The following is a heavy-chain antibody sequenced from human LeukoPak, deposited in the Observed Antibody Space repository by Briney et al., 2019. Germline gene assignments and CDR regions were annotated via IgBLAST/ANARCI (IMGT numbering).Heavy chain of an antibody. J-gene: IGHJ4*02. Sequence: SETLSLTCTVSGGSISSSSYYWGWIRQPPGKGLEWIGSIYYSGSTYYNPSLKSRVTISVDTSKNQFSLKLSSVTAADTAVYYCARSRPTPIAVAGPYFDYWSQGTLVTVSS. CDR2: IYYSGST. V-gene: IGHV4-39*01. CDR3: ARSRPTPIAVAGPYFDY. CDR1: GGSISSSSYY. D-gene: IGHD6-19*01.